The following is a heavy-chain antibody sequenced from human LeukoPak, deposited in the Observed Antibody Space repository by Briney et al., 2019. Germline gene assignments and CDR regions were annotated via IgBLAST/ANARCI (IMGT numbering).Heavy chain of an antibody. Sequence: GGSLRLSCAPSGFTFSSFAISSVRQAPGKGLDWVSTISGNGNSAHFAETVKGRFIISRDNSKNTLYLQMNSLRAEDTAVYYCAKHNGDYEYGMDVWGQGTTVTVSS. CDR2: ISGNGNSA. CDR1: GFTFSSFA. J-gene: IGHJ6*02. V-gene: IGHV3-23*01. CDR3: AKHNGDYEYGMDV. D-gene: IGHD4-17*01.